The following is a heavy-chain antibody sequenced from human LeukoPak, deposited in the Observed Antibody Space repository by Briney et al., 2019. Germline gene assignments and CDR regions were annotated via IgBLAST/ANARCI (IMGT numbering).Heavy chain of an antibody. D-gene: IGHD2-2*02. CDR3: ARGPIVVVPAAIRRYFQH. CDR1: GGSFSGYY. CDR2: INHSGST. J-gene: IGHJ1*01. Sequence: SETLSLNCAVYGGSFSGYYWSWIRQPPGKGLEWIGEINHSGSTNYNPSLKSRVTISVDTSKNQFSLKLSSVTAADTAVYYCARGPIVVVPAAIRRYFQHWGQGTLVTVSS. V-gene: IGHV4-34*01.